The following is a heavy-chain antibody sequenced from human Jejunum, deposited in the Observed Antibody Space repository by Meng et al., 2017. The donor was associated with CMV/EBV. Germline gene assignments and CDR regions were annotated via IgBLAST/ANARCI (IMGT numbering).Heavy chain of an antibody. CDR2: IIPGSHRT. Sequence: ASGFTFSTFALSWVRQAPGKGLEWLSSIIPGSHRTFYADSVEGRFTISRDNSKNTLFLQMNSLRAEDTAIYYCATGSTTGTTASDYWGQGTLVTVSS. CDR3: ATGSTTGTTASDY. J-gene: IGHJ4*02. V-gene: IGHV3-23*01. D-gene: IGHD1-1*01. CDR1: GFTFSTFA.